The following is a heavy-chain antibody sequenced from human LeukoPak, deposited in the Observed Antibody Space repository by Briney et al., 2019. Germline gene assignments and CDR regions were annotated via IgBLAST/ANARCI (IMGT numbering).Heavy chain of an antibody. CDR3: TRGGGSTSGWYNWFDP. Sequence: MPSETLSLTCAVYGGSFSGYYWSWIRQPPGKGLEWIGEINHSGSTNYNPSLKSRVTISVDTSKNQFSLNLTSVTAADTAVYYCTRGGGSTSGWYNWFDPWGQGTLVTVSS. J-gene: IGHJ5*02. CDR2: INHSGST. CDR1: GGSFSGYY. D-gene: IGHD6-19*01. V-gene: IGHV4-34*01.